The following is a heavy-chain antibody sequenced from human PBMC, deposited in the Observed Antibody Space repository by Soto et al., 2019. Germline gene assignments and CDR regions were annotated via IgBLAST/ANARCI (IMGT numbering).Heavy chain of an antibody. D-gene: IGHD3-16*02. Sequence: SLRLSCAASGFTVSSNYMSWVRQAPGKGLEWVSVIYSGGSTYYADSVKGRFTISRDNSKNTLYLQMNSLGAEDTAVYYCARVSLGWVDYWGQGTLVTVSS. CDR2: IYSGGST. CDR1: GFTVSSNY. V-gene: IGHV3-53*01. J-gene: IGHJ4*02. CDR3: ARVSLGWVDY.